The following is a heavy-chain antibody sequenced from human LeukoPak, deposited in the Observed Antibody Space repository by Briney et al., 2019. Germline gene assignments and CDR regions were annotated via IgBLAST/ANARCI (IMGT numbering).Heavy chain of an antibody. CDR1: GYTFTSYG. V-gene: IGHV1-18*01. CDR3: ARDSPKKHYDFWSGYYKNYYFDY. Sequence: ASVKVSCKASGYTFTSYGISWVRQAPGQGLEWMGWISAYNGNKNYAQKLQGRVTMTTDTSTSTAYMELRSLRSDDTAVYYCARDSPKKHYDFWSGYYKNYYFDYWGQGTLVTVSS. J-gene: IGHJ4*02. CDR2: ISAYNGNK. D-gene: IGHD3-3*01.